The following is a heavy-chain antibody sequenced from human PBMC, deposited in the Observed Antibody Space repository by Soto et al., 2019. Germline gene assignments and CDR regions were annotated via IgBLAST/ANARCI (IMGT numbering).Heavy chain of an antibody. CDR1: GGSISSSTYF. CDR2: IDYSGTT. D-gene: IGHD1-26*01. Sequence: QLQLQESGPGLVKASETLSLTCTVSGGSISSSTYFWGWIRQPAGKGLEWIGSIDYSGTTYYNTSLRTRATISVDTSKNQFSLMLTSVTAADTAVYYCARHGVNSGSYSEYFQHWGQGTLVTVSS. CDR3: ARHGVNSGSYSEYFQH. V-gene: IGHV4-39*01. J-gene: IGHJ1*01.